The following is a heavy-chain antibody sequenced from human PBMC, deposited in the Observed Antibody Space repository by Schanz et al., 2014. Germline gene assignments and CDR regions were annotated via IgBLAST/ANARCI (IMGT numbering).Heavy chain of an antibody. CDR1: GFAFSSYG. Sequence: EVQLLESGGGLVQPGGSLRLSCLASGFAFSSYGMNWLRQAPGKGLEWVSGISGSGASTYYADSVKGRFTISRDNSNKTVDLQMNSLRAEDTAVYYCAKYRGYYRVSGSYRELEYWGQGTLVTVSS. V-gene: IGHV3-23*01. D-gene: IGHD3-10*01. CDR2: ISGSGAST. J-gene: IGHJ4*02. CDR3: AKYRGYYRVSGSYRELEY.